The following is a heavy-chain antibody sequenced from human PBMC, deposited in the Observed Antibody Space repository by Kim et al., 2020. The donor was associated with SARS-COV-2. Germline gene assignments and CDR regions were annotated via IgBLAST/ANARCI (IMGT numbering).Heavy chain of an antibody. D-gene: IGHD3-10*01. CDR1: GGSISSYH. J-gene: IGHJ2*01. Sequence: SETLSLTCTVSGGSISSYHWIWIRQPPGKGLEWIGYIYYSGSTNYNPYLKSRVTISVDTSKNQFSLKLSSVTAADTAVYYCAREAEGAPRITMVRGFFDL. CDR2: IYYSGST. V-gene: IGHV4-59*13. CDR3: AREAEGAPRITMVRGFFDL.